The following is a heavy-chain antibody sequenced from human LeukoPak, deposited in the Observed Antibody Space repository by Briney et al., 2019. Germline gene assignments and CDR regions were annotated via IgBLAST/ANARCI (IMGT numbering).Heavy chain of an antibody. CDR2: IKQDGSEK. CDR3: ARERRKYDFWSEAFDI. Sequence: GGSLRLSCASSGFNFGAYWMSWVRQAPGKGLEWVANIKQDGSEKYYVDSVKGRFTISRDNAKNSLYLQMNSLRAEDTAVYYCARERRKYDFWSEAFDIWGQGTMVTVSS. J-gene: IGHJ3*02. CDR1: GFNFGAYW. V-gene: IGHV3-7*01. D-gene: IGHD3-3*01.